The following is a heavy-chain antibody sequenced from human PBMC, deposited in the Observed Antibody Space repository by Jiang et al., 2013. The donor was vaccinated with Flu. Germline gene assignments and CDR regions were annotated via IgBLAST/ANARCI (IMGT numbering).Heavy chain of an antibody. CDR2: TYYRSKWYN. CDR1: GDSVSSNSVA. J-gene: IGHJ4*02. V-gene: IGHV6-1*01. CDR3: ARDAAVGARGVFDY. D-gene: IGHD1-26*01. Sequence: PSQTLSLTCVISGDSVSSNSVAWNWIRQSPSRGLEWLGRTYYRSKWYNDYAVSVKSRITINPDTSKNQFSLQLNSVTPEDTAVYYCARDAAVGARGVFDYWGQGTLVTVSS.